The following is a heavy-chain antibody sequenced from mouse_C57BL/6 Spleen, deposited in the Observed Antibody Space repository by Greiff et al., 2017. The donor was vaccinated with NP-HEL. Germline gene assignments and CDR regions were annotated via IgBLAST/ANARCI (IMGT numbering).Heavy chain of an antibody. Sequence: VQMKQSGAELVKPGASVKMSCKASGYTFTTYPIEWMKQNHGKSLEWIGNFHPYNDDTKYNEKFKGKATLTVEKSSSTVYLELSRLTSDDSAVYYCARRYDYDDYFDYWGQGTTLTVSS. D-gene: IGHD2-4*01. CDR2: FHPYNDDT. V-gene: IGHV1-47*01. J-gene: IGHJ2*01. CDR1: GYTFTTYP. CDR3: ARRYDYDDYFDY.